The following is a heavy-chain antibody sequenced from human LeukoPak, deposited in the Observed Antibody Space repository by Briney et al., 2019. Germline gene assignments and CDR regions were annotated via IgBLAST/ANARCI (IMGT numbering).Heavy chain of an antibody. Sequence: ASVKVSCKASGGTFSSYAISWVRQAPGQGLEWMGWFNTNTGNPTYAQGFTGRFVFSLDISVTTAYLQISSLKAEDTAVYYCAREAAPGGFDYWGQGTLVTVSS. CDR2: FNTNTGNP. V-gene: IGHV7-4-1*02. CDR1: GGTFSSYA. CDR3: AREAAPGGFDY. J-gene: IGHJ4*02. D-gene: IGHD4-23*01.